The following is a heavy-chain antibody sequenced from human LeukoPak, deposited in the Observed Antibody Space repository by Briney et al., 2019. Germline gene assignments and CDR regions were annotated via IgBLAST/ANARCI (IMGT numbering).Heavy chain of an antibody. D-gene: IGHD3-10*01. V-gene: IGHV1-69*04. CDR2: IIPILGIA. CDR1: GGTFSSYA. CDR3: ARGYGSGSYYGPPPDY. Sequence: SVKVSCKASGGTFSSYAISWVRQAPGQGLEWMGRIIPILGIANYAQKFQGRVTITADKSTSTAYMELSSLRSEDTAVYYCARGYGSGSYYGPPPDYWGQGTLVTVSS. J-gene: IGHJ4*02.